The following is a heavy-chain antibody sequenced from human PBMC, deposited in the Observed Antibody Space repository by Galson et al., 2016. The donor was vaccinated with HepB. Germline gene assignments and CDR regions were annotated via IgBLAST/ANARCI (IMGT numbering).Heavy chain of an antibody. CDR3: ARDGPVVPATFDP. CDR1: GYIFKSNG. V-gene: IGHV1-18*04. D-gene: IGHD2-15*01. Sequence: SVKVSCKASGYIFKSNGISWVRQAPGQGLEWMGWISAYNGNTKYAQKFQGRVSMTTDTSTSTASMELPSLRSDDTAVYYCARDGPVVPATFDPWGQGTLVTVSS. CDR2: ISAYNGNT. J-gene: IGHJ5*02.